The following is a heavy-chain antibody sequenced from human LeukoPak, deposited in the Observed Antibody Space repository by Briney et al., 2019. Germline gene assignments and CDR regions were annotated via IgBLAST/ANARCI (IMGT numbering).Heavy chain of an antibody. V-gene: IGHV4-39*07. D-gene: IGHD3-22*01. CDR3: ARASYSYDINGWVPFDY. CDR1: GGSISSSSYY. CDR2: IYYSGST. J-gene: IGHJ4*02. Sequence: SETLSLTCTVSGGSISSSSYYWGWIRQPPGKGLEWIGSIYYSGSTNYNPSLKSRVTISGDTPKNQFSLRLSSVTAADTAVYYCARASYSYDINGWVPFDYWGQGTLVTVSS.